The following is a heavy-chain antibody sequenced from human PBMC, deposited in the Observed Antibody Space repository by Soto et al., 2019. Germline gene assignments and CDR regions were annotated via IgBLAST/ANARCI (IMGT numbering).Heavy chain of an antibody. CDR3: ARGNMTTVTTDWFDP. CDR2: NNHSGST. CDR1: GGSCRGYY. J-gene: IGHJ5*02. D-gene: IGHD4-17*01. V-gene: IGHV4-34*01. Sequence: SETLSLACAFYGGSCRGYYWSWNRQPPGKGPEWIGENNHSGSTNYNPSLTSRVTISVHTSQTPFSLKLSSVTAADTAVYSCARGNMTTVTTDWFDPWGQGTLVTVSS.